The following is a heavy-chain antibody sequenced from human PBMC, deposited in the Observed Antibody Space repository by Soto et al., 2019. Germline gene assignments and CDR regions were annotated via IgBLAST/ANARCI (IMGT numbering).Heavy chain of an antibody. V-gene: IGHV1-24*01. Sequence: ASVKVSCKVSGYTLTELSMHWVRQAPGKGLEWMGGIDPEDGDTIYAQKFQGRVTMTEDTSTDTAYMELSSLRSEDTAVYYCARIHYGGNSVGLNYWGQGTLVTVSS. CDR1: GYTLTELS. CDR3: ARIHYGGNSVGLNY. D-gene: IGHD4-17*01. CDR2: IDPEDGDT. J-gene: IGHJ4*02.